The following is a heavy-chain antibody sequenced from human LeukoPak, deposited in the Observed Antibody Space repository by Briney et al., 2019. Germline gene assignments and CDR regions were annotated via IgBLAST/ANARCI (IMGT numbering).Heavy chain of an antibody. CDR2: IYYSGIT. J-gene: IGHJ4*02. D-gene: IGHD6-19*01. Sequence: SETLSLTCTVSAGSISSYYWNWIRQPPGKGLEWIGYIYYSGITNYNPSLKSRVTISIDTSKNQFSLKLSSVTAADTAVYYCARFGSGWWYNDYWGQGTLVTVSS. CDR1: AGSISSYY. CDR3: ARFGSGWWYNDY. V-gene: IGHV4-59*01.